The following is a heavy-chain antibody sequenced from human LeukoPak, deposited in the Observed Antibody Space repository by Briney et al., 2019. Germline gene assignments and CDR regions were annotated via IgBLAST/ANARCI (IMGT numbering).Heavy chain of an antibody. CDR1: GGTFSSYA. CDR2: IIPIFGTA. CDR3: AKDREILVAGYRWVACFDY. D-gene: IGHD6-19*01. J-gene: IGHJ4*02. V-gene: IGHV1-69*01. Sequence: EASVKVSCKASGGTFSSYAISWVRQAPGQGLEWMGGIIPIFGTANYAQKFQGRVTITADESTSTAYMELSSLRSEDTAVYYCAKDREILVAGYRWVACFDYWGQGALVTVSS.